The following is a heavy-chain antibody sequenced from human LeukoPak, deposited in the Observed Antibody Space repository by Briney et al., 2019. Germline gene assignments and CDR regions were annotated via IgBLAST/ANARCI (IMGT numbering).Heavy chain of an antibody. CDR1: GGSFSGYY. V-gene: IGHV4-34*01. CDR3: ARDEVDYGERDSYYYGVDV. D-gene: IGHD4-17*01. Sequence: TSSETLSLTCAVYGGSFSGYYWSWIRQPPGKGLEWIGEINHSGSTNYNPSLKSRVTISVDTSKNQFSLKLSSVTAADTAVYYCARDEVDYGERDSYYYGVDVWGQGTTVTVSS. CDR2: INHSGST. J-gene: IGHJ6*02.